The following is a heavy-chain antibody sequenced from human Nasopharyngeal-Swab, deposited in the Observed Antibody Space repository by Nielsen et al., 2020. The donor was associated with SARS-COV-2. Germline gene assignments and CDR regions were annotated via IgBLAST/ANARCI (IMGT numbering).Heavy chain of an antibody. J-gene: IGHJ5*02. V-gene: IGHV3-7*03. Sequence: GRSLRLSCAASEFTLSSLWMSWVRQAPGKGLNWVTSIKTDGSETYYGDSVKGRFTISRDNMKNSLHLQMNSLRVEDTAVYYCTGGGDEYDYVWGSYRPLLYHWGQGTLVTVSS. CDR2: IKTDGSET. D-gene: IGHD3-16*02. CDR1: EFTLSSLW. CDR3: TGGGDEYDYVWGSYRPLLYH.